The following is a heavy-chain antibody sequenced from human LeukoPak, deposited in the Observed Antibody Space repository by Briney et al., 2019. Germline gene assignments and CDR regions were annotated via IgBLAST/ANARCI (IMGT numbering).Heavy chain of an antibody. J-gene: IGHJ3*01. D-gene: IGHD4-17*01. V-gene: IGHV1-24*01. CDR3: AAPSARSAVTTWSAFDL. CDR1: GYRLTELY. CDR2: FDPEDDRG. Sequence: ASVKVSCKVSGYRLTELYIYWVRQAPGEGPEWMGGFDPEDDRGIYAQKFQGRVTMTEDTSTNTAYMELSSLRSEDSAMYYCAAPSARSAVTTWSAFDLWGQGTMVTVSS.